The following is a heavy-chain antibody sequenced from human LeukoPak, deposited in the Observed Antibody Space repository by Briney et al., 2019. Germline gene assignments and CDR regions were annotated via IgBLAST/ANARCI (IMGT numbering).Heavy chain of an antibody. D-gene: IGHD2-21*01. CDR1: GGSISGSSYY. Sequence: SETLSLTCTVSGGSISGSSYYWGWIRQPPGKGLEWIGSIYYSGRTYYNPSLKSRIAISVDTSKNQFSLKLSSVTAADTAVYYCARDRGPGVMFDNWGQGTLVTASS. CDR2: IYYSGRT. CDR3: ARDRGPGVMFDN. J-gene: IGHJ4*02. V-gene: IGHV4-39*07.